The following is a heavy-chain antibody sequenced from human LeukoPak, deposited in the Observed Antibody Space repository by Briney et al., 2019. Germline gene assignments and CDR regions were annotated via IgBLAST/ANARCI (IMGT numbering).Heavy chain of an antibody. D-gene: IGHD3-16*01. Sequence: GASVKLSCKASGGTFISYAISWVRQAPGQGLEWMGRIIPIFGTANYAQKFQGRVTITTDESTSTAYMELSSLRSEDTAVYYCASGGPKYYFDYWGQGTLVTVSS. J-gene: IGHJ4*02. CDR1: GGTFISYA. CDR2: IIPIFGTA. V-gene: IGHV1-69*05. CDR3: ASGGPKYYFDY.